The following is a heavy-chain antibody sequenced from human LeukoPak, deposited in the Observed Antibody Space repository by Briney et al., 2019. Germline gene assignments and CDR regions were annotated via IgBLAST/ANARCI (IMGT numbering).Heavy chain of an antibody. J-gene: IGHJ4*02. D-gene: IGHD5-18*01. V-gene: IGHV3-33*06. CDR1: GFTFSSYG. Sequence: GRSLRLSCAASGFTFSSYGMHWVRQAPGKGLEWVAVIWYDGSNKYYADSVKGRFTISRDNSKNTLYLQMNSLRAEDTAVYYCAKDSYRCSYGYHDYWGQGTLVTVSS. CDR2: IWYDGSNK. CDR3: AKDSYRCSYGYHDY.